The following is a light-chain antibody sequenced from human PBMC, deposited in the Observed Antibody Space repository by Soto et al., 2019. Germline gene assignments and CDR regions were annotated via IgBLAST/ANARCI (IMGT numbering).Light chain of an antibody. J-gene: IGKJ2*01. CDR3: QQYNNWPPLYT. Sequence: EIVMTQSPATLSVSPGERATLSCRASQSVSSNLAWYQQKPGQAPRLLIYGSSTRATRIPARFIGSGSGTEFTLTISSLQSEDFAVYYCQQYNNWPPLYTFGQGTKLEIK. CDR2: GSS. CDR1: QSVSSN. V-gene: IGKV3-15*01.